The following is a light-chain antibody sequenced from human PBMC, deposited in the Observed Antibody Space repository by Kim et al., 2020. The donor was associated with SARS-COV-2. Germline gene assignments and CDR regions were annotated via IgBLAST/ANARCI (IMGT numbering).Light chain of an antibody. J-gene: IGKJ4*01. V-gene: IGKV3-15*01. CDR2: GAS. Sequence: SVSPGGRATLSCRAGQSVRSNLVWYQQKPGQPPGLLIYGASTRATGIPARFSGSGSGTEFTLTISSLQSDDVAVYYCQQYNDWLTFGGGTKVDIK. CDR3: QQYNDWLT. CDR1: QSVRSN.